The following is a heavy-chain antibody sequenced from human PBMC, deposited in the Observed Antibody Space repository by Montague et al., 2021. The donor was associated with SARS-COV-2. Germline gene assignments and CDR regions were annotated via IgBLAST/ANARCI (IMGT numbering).Heavy chain of an antibody. CDR3: AGFVWLGEVSSENWFDP. CDR1: GGSISSSCNY. D-gene: IGHD3-10*01. CDR2: IYYSGST. V-gene: IGHV4-39*01. J-gene: IGHJ5*02. Sequence: SETLSLTCTVAGGSISSSCNYWGWIRQPPGKGLEWIGSIYYSGSTYYNSSLKSRVTISVDTSKNQFSLKLNSVTAADTAVYYCAGFVWLGEVSSENWFDPWGQGTLVTVSS.